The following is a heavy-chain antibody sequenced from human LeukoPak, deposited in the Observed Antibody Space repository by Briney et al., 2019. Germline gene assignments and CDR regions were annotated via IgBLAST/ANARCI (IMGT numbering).Heavy chain of an antibody. J-gene: IGHJ4*02. CDR1: GGSFSGYY. Sequence: SETLSLTCAVYGGSFSGYYWSWIRQPPGKGLEWIGEINHSGSTNYNPSLKSRVTISVDTSKNQFSLKLSSVTAADTAVYYCARHDSSGYYLEYWGRGTLVTVSS. D-gene: IGHD3-22*01. V-gene: IGHV4-34*01. CDR3: ARHDSSGYYLEY. CDR2: INHSGST.